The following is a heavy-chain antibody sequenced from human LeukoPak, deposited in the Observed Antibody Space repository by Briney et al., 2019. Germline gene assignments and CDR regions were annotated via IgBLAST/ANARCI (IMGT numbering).Heavy chain of an antibody. CDR2: IYTSGST. D-gene: IGHD6-13*01. V-gene: IGHV4-4*07. Sequence: KTSETLSLTCTVSGGSISSYYWSWIRQPAGKGLEWIGRIYTSGSTNYNPSLKSRVTMSVDTSKNQFSLKLSSVTAAGTAVYYCARNPGSSWQIYYFDYWGQGTLVTVSS. J-gene: IGHJ4*02. CDR1: GGSISSYY. CDR3: ARNPGSSWQIYYFDY.